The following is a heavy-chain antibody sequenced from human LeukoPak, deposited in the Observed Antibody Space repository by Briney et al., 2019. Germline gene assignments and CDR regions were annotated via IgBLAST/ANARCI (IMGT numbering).Heavy chain of an antibody. D-gene: IGHD6-19*01. Sequence: ASVKVSCKASGYTFTSYGISWVRQAPGQGLEWMGWISAYNGNTNYAQKLQGRVTMTTDTSTSTAYMEPRSLRSDDTAVYYCARGRGHYSSGWYVDYWGQGTLVTVSS. J-gene: IGHJ4*02. CDR2: ISAYNGNT. CDR1: GYTFTSYG. V-gene: IGHV1-18*01. CDR3: ARGRGHYSSGWYVDY.